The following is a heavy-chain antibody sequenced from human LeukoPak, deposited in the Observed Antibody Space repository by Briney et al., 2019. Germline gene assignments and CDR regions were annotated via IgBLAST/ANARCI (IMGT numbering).Heavy chain of an antibody. CDR2: ISSSSSMI. V-gene: IGHV3-48*01. D-gene: IGHD4-17*01. CDR3: ARIMTTVTTVEY. J-gene: IGHJ4*02. CDR1: GFTFSSYS. Sequence: GGSLRLSCAASGFTFSSYSMNRVRQAPGKGREWVSYISSSSSMIYYADSVKGRFTISRDNAKNSLYLQMNSLRAEDTAVYYCARIMTTVTTVEYWGQGTLVTVSS.